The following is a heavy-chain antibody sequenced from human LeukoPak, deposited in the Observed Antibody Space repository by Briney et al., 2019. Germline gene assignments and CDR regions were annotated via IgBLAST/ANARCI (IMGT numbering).Heavy chain of an antibody. J-gene: IGHJ4*02. CDR3: TTLTIMVATNIDY. Sequence: KTGGSLRLSCAASGFTFSSYTMNWVRQAPGKGLEWVGRIKSKTDGGTADYAAPVKGRFIISRDDSKNTLYLQMNRLKTEDTAVYYCTTLTIMVATNIDYWGQGTLVTVSS. V-gene: IGHV3-15*01. CDR2: IKSKTDGGTA. CDR1: GFTFSSYT. D-gene: IGHD5-12*01.